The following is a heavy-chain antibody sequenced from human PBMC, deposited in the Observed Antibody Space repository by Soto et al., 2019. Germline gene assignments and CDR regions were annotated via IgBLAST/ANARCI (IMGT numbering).Heavy chain of an antibody. V-gene: IGHV3-23*01. Sequence: GSLRLSCAASGFTFSSSTMNWVRQAPGKGLEWVSAIIDSGGYTYYADSVKGRFTISRDNSKNTLYLQMNSLRAEDTAIYYCAKETYYYYGMDVWGQGTTVTVSS. CDR2: IIDSGGYT. CDR1: GFTFSSST. CDR3: AKETYYYYGMDV. J-gene: IGHJ6*02.